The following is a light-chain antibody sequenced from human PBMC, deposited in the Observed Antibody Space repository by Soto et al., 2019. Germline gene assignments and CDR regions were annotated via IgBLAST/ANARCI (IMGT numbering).Light chain of an antibody. CDR2: GAS. J-gene: IGKJ2*01. CDR1: QSINSD. Sequence: EIVMTQSPATLSLSPGERAALSCIASQSINSDLAWYQQKPGQPPRLLIYGASTRATGVPARFTGSESGSEFTPTISGLQSEDFAVYYCQQGQNWPLTFGQGTRLEI. CDR3: QQGQNWPLT. V-gene: IGKV3-15*01.